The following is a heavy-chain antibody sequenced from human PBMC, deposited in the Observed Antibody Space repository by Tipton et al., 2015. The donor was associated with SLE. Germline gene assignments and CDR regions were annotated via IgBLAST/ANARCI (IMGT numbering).Heavy chain of an antibody. CDR1: GFSFSDYT. Sequence: SLRLSCAASGFSFSDYTMSWVRQAPGKGLEWVAGIVQSPTGTSYADSVKGRFTISRDNSKNTLYLQMSSLSAEDTAIYYCAGRRLIIFGHGMDVWGQGTTVTVSS. CDR3: AGRRLIIFGHGMDV. CDR2: IVQSPTGT. J-gene: IGHJ6*02. V-gene: IGHV3-23*01. D-gene: IGHD3-16*01.